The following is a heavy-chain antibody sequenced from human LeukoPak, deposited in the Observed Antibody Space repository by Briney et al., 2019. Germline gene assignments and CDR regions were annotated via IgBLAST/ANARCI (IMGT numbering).Heavy chain of an antibody. J-gene: IGHJ4*02. CDR3: ARDPTTYYYGPGSYYPGTSYFDY. CDR1: GFTFSSYG. V-gene: IGHV3-30*02. D-gene: IGHD3-10*01. Sequence: GGSLRLSCAASGFTFSSYGMHWVRQAPGKGLEWVAFIRYDGSNKYYADSVKGRFTISRDNAKNSLYLQMNSLRAEDTAVYYCARDPTTYYYGPGSYYPGTSYFDYGGKGPLVTVPS. CDR2: IRYDGSNK.